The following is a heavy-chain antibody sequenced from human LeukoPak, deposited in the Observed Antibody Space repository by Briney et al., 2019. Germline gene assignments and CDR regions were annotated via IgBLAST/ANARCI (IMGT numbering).Heavy chain of an antibody. CDR3: ARFYYDSSRGAY. D-gene: IGHD3-22*01. CDR2: IKSDGSSK. J-gene: IGHJ4*02. CDR1: GFTFSTHW. V-gene: IGHV3-74*01. Sequence: GSPRLSCAASGFTFSTHWMHWVRQAPGKGLVWVSRIKSDGSSKNNEDPAKGRFTISRDNAKNTLYLQMNSLRDEDTAVYYCARFYYDSSRGAYWGQG.